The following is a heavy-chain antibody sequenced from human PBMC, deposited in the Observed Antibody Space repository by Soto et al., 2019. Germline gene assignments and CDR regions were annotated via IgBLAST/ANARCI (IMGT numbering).Heavy chain of an antibody. J-gene: IGHJ4*02. CDR1: GFSLNTPGVG. CDR3: ADLTYDSSGQYYFQY. Sequence: SGPTLVNPTQTLTLTCTFSGFSLNTPGVGVGWIRQPPGKALEWLTLVFWNNDKRYSPSLRSRLTITKDTSKNLVVLTMTNMDPLDTATYYCADLTYDSSGQYYFQYWGQGTLVTVSS. V-gene: IGHV2-5*01. D-gene: IGHD3-22*01. CDR2: VFWNNDK.